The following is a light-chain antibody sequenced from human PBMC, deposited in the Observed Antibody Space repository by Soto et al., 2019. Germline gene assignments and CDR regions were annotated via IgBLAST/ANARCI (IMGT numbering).Light chain of an antibody. J-gene: IGKJ4*01. V-gene: IGKV3-20*01. CDR2: AAS. CDR1: QSVGSRY. Sequence: EIVMTQSPATLSVSPGERASLSCRASQSVGSRYLAWYQQKPGQAPRLLIYAASTRATGIPDRFSGSGSGTAFTLTITRLEPEDIAVYYCQYYGTSVFIFGGGTKVEIK. CDR3: QYYGTSVFI.